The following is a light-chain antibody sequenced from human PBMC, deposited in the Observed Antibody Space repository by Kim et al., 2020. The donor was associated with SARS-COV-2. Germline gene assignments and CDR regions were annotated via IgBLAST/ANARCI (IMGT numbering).Light chain of an antibody. J-gene: IGKJ4*01. CDR1: QSVRGN. Sequence: EIVMTQSPATLSVSPGERVTLSCRASQSVRGNLAWYRQKPGQVPRLVMYDTTARATGISDRFSGRGSGTEFTLTISSLQYEDFAVYYCQQYNDWPLTFGGGTKVDIK. V-gene: IGKV3-15*01. CDR2: DTT. CDR3: QQYNDWPLT.